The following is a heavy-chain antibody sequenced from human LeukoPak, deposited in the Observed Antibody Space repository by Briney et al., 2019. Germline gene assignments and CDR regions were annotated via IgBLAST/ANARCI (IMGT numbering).Heavy chain of an antibody. J-gene: IGHJ4*02. CDR2: MWYDGSNK. CDR1: GFTFSSYG. D-gene: IGHD6-13*01. V-gene: IGHV3-33*01. CDR3: ARGQLGLHYFDY. Sequence: GGSLRLSCAASGFTFSSYGMHWVRQAPGKGPEWVAVMWYDGSNKYYADSVKGRFTISRDNSKNTLYLQMNSLRAEDTAVYYCARGQLGLHYFDYWGQGTLVTVSS.